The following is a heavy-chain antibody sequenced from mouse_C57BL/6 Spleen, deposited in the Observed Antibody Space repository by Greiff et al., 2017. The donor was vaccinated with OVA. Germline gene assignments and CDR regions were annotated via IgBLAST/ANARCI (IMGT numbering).Heavy chain of an antibody. J-gene: IGHJ2*01. CDR1: GYTFTSYW. D-gene: IGHD2-4*01. CDR3: AREKEDYADGY. V-gene: IGHV1-64*01. Sequence: QVQLQQPGAELVKPGASVKLSCKASGYTFTSYWMHWVKQRPGQGLEWIGMIHPNSGSTKYNEKFKSKATLTADKSSSTAYMQLSCLTSEDSSVYYCAREKEDYADGYWGQGTTLSFSS. CDR2: IHPNSGST.